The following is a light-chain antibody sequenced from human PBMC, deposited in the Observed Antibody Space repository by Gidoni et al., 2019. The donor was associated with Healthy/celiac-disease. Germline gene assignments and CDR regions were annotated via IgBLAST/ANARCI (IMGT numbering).Light chain of an antibody. Sequence: QSVLTQPPSASGTPGQRVTISCSGSSSNIGSNTVNWYQQLPGTAPKLLLYSNNQRPSGVPDRFSDSKSGTSASLAISGLQSEDEADYYCAAWDDSLNGWVFGGGTKLTVL. J-gene: IGLJ3*02. CDR2: SNN. CDR1: SSNIGSNT. V-gene: IGLV1-44*01. CDR3: AAWDDSLNGWV.